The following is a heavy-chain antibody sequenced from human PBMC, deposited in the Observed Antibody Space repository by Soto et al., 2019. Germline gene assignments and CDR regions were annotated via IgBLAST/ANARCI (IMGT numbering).Heavy chain of an antibody. D-gene: IGHD3-9*01. J-gene: IGHJ4*02. Sequence: EVQLVESGGGLVQPGGSLRLSCAASGFTFRSYTLNWVRQAPGKGLEWISYVTGGNTPYYADSVRGRFTISRDNAKNSLYLQMNSLRAEDTAVYYCARDLNFAFDYWGQGALVTVSS. V-gene: IGHV3-48*01. CDR2: VTGGNTP. CDR1: GFTFRSYT. CDR3: ARDLNFAFDY.